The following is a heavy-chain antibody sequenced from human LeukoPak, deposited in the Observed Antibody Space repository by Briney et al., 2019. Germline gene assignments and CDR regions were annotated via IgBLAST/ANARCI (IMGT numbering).Heavy chain of an antibody. D-gene: IGHD3-9*01. Sequence: GGSLRLSCAASGFTFSSYGMHWVRQAPGKGLEWVAVIWYDGSNKYYADSVKGRFTISRDNSKNTLYLQMNSLRAEDTAVYYCATGILTGYYSQPLYFDYWGQGTLVTVSS. CDR3: ATGILTGYYSQPLYFDY. V-gene: IGHV3-33*01. J-gene: IGHJ4*02. CDR2: IWYDGSNK. CDR1: GFTFSSYG.